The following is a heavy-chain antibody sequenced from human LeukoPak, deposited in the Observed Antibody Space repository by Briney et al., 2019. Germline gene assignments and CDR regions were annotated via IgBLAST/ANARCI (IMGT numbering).Heavy chain of an antibody. CDR2: IYYSGST. V-gene: IGHV4-39*01. CDR1: GGSIGFTTYY. J-gene: IGHJ4*02. Sequence: SETLSLTCTVSGGSIGFTTYYWGWIRQPRGKGLEWIGSIYYSGSTDYNPSLTSRVTISVAPSKNQFSLNLRSVTAADTAVYYCARLFDYWGQGTLVTVSS. CDR3: ARLFDY.